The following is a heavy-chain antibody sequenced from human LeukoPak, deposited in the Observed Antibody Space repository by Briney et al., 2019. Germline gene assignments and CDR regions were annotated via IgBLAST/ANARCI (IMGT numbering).Heavy chain of an antibody. V-gene: IGHV4-59*12. CDR2: IYYSGST. CDR1: GGSISSYY. J-gene: IGHJ4*02. Sequence: SETLSLTCTVSGGSISSYYWSWIRQPPGKGLEWIGYIYYSGSTNYNPSLKSRVTISVDTSKNQFSLKLSSVTAADTAVYYCARDRYYGDQGVYWGQGTLVTVSS. CDR3: ARDRYYGDQGVY. D-gene: IGHD4-17*01.